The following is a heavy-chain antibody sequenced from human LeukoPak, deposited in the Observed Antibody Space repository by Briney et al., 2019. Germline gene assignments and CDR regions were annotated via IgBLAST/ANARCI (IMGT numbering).Heavy chain of an antibody. CDR3: AGTAAGTRWFDP. J-gene: IGHJ5*02. CDR1: GFTVSSNY. CDR2: IYSGGST. D-gene: IGHD6-13*01. Sequence: GGSLRLSCAASGFTVSSNYMSWVRQAPGKGLEWVSVIYSGGSTYYADSVTGRFTISRDNSKNTLYLQMNSLRAEDTAVYYCAGTAAGTRWFDPWGQGTLVTVSS. V-gene: IGHV3-66*02.